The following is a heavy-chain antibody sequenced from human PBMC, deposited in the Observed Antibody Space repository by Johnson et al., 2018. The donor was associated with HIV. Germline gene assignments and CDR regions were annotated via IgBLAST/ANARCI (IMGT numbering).Heavy chain of an antibody. CDR2: IKSKTDGGTT. CDR3: YCTDHFGAGSESKGTFDI. V-gene: IGHV3-15*01. J-gene: IGHJ3*02. CDR1: GFTFSNAW. D-gene: IGHD3-10*01. Sequence: EVQLVESGGGLVKPGGSLRLSCVASGFTFSNAWMSWVRQAPGKGLEWVGRIKSKTDGGTTDYAAPVKGSFTISRDDSKNTLYLQMTSLRQDDTAVYSCYCTDHFGAGSESKGTFDIWGQGTMVTVSS.